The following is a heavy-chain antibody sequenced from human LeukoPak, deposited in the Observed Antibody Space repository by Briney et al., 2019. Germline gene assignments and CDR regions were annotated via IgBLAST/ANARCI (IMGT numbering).Heavy chain of an antibody. D-gene: IGHD2-15*01. CDR3: ARDCSGRNWARDFDY. Sequence: TGGSLRLSCAASGFIFSEYSLIWVRQAPGAGLEWVSYINTNGRTIYYADSVKGRFTMSRDNDKNSMYLQMNSLRAEDTAVYYCARDCSGRNWARDFDYWGQGTLVTVSS. CDR1: GFIFSEYS. CDR2: INTNGRTI. V-gene: IGHV3-48*01. J-gene: IGHJ4*02.